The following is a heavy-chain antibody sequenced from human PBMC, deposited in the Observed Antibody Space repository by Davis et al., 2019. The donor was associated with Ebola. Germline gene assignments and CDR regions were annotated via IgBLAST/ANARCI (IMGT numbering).Heavy chain of an antibody. CDR3: ARASMYYDFWSGYYDGASDY. J-gene: IGHJ4*02. V-gene: IGHV3-66*01. CDR1: GFTVSSNY. CDR2: IYSGGST. D-gene: IGHD3-3*01. Sequence: GESLKISCAASGFTVSSNYMSWVRQAPGKGLEWVSVIYSGGSTYYADSVKGRFTISRDNSKNTLYLQMNSLRAEDTAVYYCARASMYYDFWSGYYDGASDYWGQGTLVTVSS.